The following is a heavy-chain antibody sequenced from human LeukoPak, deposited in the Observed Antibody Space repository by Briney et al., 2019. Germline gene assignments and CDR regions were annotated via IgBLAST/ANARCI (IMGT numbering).Heavy chain of an antibody. CDR3: ARHLSSWSRGGTNWFDP. Sequence: SETLSLTCTVSGGSISSGGYYWSWIRQHPGKGLEWIGYIYYSRSTYYNPSLKSRVTISVDTSKNQFSLKLSSVTAADTAVYYCARHLSSWSRGGTNWFDPWGQGTLVTVSS. V-gene: IGHV4-31*03. CDR2: IYYSRST. CDR1: GGSISSGGYY. J-gene: IGHJ5*02. D-gene: IGHD6-13*01.